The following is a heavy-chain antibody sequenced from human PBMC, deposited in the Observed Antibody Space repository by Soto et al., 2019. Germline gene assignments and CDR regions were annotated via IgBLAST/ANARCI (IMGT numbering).Heavy chain of an antibody. CDR3: AKDLQSYGDYDYYCYGMDV. Sequence: QVQLVESGGGEVQPGRSLTISCAASGFTFSTYGMHWVRQTPGKGLEWVAVISYDGTNKFYSDSVKGRFTISRDNFTNTLTLQMNSLRPDDTAVYSCAKDLQSYGDYDYYCYGMDVWGLGTRVTVSS. J-gene: IGHJ6*02. CDR1: GFTFSTYG. D-gene: IGHD4-17*01. CDR2: ISYDGTNK. V-gene: IGHV3-30*18.